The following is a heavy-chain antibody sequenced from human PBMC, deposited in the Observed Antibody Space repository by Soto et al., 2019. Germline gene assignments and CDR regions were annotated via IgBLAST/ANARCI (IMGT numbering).Heavy chain of an antibody. D-gene: IGHD5-12*01. CDR3: AKDDGDSGYDLSY. V-gene: IGHV3-30*18. J-gene: IGHJ4*02. CDR1: GFTFSSYG. CDR2: ISYDGSNK. Sequence: GGSLRLSCAASGFTFSSYGMHWVRQAPGKGLEWVAVISYDGSNKYYADSVKGRFTISRDNSKNTLYLQMNSLRAEDTAVYYCAKDDGDSGYDLSYWGQGTLVTVSS.